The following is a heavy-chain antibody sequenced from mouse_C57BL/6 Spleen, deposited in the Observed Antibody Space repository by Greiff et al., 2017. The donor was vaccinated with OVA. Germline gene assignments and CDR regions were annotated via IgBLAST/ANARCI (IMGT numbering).Heavy chain of an antibody. CDR2: IDPEDGDT. CDR3: ASGDGLRLCFAMYY. CDR1: GFTINDYY. Sequence: EVKLQQSGAELVKPGASVKLSCTASGFTINDYYMPWVKPRPEKGLEWVGRIDPEDGDTNYAPKFQGKATITAAKSTNTSYLQLSSLTSEDTAVYYCASGDGLRLCFAMYYWGQGTSVTVSS. V-gene: IGHV14-2*01. D-gene: IGHD2-4*01. J-gene: IGHJ4*01.